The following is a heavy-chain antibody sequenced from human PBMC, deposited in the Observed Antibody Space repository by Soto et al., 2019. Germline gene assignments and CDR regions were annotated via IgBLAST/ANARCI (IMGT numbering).Heavy chain of an antibody. D-gene: IGHD3-9*01. CDR3: ARSDQYFDWLPQSPYYFDY. Sequence: QGQLVQSGAEVKKPGASVKVSCKASGYTFTSYGISWVRQAPGQGLEWMGWISGYNGNTNYAQKLQGRVTMTTDTSTRTAYMELRSLRSDDTAVYFCARSDQYFDWLPQSPYYFDYWGQGTLVTVSS. J-gene: IGHJ4*02. CDR2: ISGYNGNT. CDR1: GYTFTSYG. V-gene: IGHV1-18*01.